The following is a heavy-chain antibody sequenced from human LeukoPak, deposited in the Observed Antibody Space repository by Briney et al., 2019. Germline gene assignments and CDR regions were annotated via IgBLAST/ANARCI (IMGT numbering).Heavy chain of an antibody. CDR3: ARGPHGRPDYFYFYMDV. CDR1: GFTFSSYE. V-gene: IGHV3-48*03. CDR2: ISSSGSTI. J-gene: IGHJ6*03. Sequence: GGSLRLSCAASGFTFSSYEMNWVRQAPGKGLEWVSYISSSGSTIYYADSVKGRFTISRDNAKNSLYLQMNSLRAEDTAVYYCARGPHGRPDYFYFYMDVWGKGTTVTISS. D-gene: IGHD2-8*01.